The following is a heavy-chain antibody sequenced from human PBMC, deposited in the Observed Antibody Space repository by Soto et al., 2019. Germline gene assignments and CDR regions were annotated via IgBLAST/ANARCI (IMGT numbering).Heavy chain of an antibody. D-gene: IGHD4-17*01. V-gene: IGHV3-23*01. J-gene: IGHJ5*02. CDR3: AKDMWDRRHYGDYDASFTNWFDP. CDR1: GFTFSSYA. Sequence: GGSLRLSCAASGFTFSSYAMSWVRQAPGKGLEWVSAISGSGGSTYYADSVKGRFTISRDNSKNTLYLQMNSLRAEDTAVYYCAKDMWDRRHYGDYDASFTNWFDPWGQGTLVTVSS. CDR2: ISGSGGST.